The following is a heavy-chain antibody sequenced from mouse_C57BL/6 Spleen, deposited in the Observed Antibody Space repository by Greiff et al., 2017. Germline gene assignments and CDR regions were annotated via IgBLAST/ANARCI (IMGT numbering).Heavy chain of an antibody. CDR2: IRLKSDNYAT. CDR3: TGGDGAFDY. D-gene: IGHD2-3*01. V-gene: IGHV6-3*01. CDR1: GFTFSNYW. Sequence: DVQLQESGGGLVQPGGSMKLSCVASGFTFSNYWMNWVRQSPEKGLEWVAQIRLKSDNYATHYAESVKGRFTISRDDSKSSVYLQMNNLRAEDTGIYYCTGGDGAFDYWGQGTTLTVSS. J-gene: IGHJ2*01.